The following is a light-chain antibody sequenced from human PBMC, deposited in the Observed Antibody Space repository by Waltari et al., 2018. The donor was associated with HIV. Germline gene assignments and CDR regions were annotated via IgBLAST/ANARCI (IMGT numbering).Light chain of an antibody. V-gene: IGLV1-40*01. CDR2: GNS. CDR3: QSHDSSLSGYV. CDR1: SSNIGAGYH. J-gene: IGLJ1*01. Sequence: QSVLTQPPSVSGAPGQRVTISCTGSSSNIGAGYHEHWYQQLPGTAPKLLIYGNSNRPSGVPDRFSGSKSGTSASLAITGLQAEDEADYYCQSHDSSLSGYVFGTGTKVTVL.